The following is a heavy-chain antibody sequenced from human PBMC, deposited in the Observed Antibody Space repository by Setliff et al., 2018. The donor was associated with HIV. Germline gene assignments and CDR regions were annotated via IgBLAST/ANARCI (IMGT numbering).Heavy chain of an antibody. D-gene: IGHD3-22*01. V-gene: IGHV4-61*10. CDR1: GGSISNGYYY. Sequence: PSETLSLTCTVSGGSISNGYYYWSWIRQPAGKGLEWIGYIYYSGSTNYNPSLKSRVTISVDTSKNQFSLKLSSVTAADTAVYYCARLHYYDRSGLTVGAFDIWGQGTMVTVSS. CDR2: IYYSGST. J-gene: IGHJ3*02. CDR3: ARLHYYDRSGLTVGAFDI.